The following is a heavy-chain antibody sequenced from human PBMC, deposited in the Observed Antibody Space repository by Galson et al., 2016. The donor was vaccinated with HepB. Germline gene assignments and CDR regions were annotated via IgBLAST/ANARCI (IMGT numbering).Heavy chain of an antibody. CDR1: GGTFTSYA. D-gene: IGHD5-24*01. J-gene: IGHJ6*02. CDR2: IIPIFGTS. Sequence: SVKVSCKASGGTFTSYAISWVRQAPGQGLEWMGGIIPIFGTSNYAQKFQGRVTITADESTSTAYMELSSLRSEDTAVYSCARVRDGYNHYYYYGMDVWGQGTTVTVSS. V-gene: IGHV1-69*13. CDR3: ARVRDGYNHYYYYGMDV.